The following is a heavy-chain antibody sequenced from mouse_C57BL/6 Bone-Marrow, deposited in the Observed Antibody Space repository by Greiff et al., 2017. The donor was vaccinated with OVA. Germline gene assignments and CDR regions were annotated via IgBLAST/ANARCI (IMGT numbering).Heavy chain of an antibody. J-gene: IGHJ3*01. CDR1: GFTFSSYT. CDR3: ARRGYGSSCPWFAY. D-gene: IGHD1-1*01. CDR2: ISGGGGNT. V-gene: IGHV5-9*01. Sequence: EVQVVESGGGLVKPGGSLKLSCAASGFTFSSYTMSWVRQTPEKRLEWVATISGGGGNTYYPDSVKGRFTISRDNAKNTLYLQMSSLRSEDTALYYCARRGYGSSCPWFAYWGQGTLVTVSA.